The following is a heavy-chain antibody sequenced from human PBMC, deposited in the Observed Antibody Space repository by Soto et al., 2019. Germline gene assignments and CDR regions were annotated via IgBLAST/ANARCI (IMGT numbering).Heavy chain of an antibody. V-gene: IGHV1-69*13. Sequence: SVKVSCKASGCTFSSYAISCVRQAPGQGLEWVGGIIPIFGTANYAQKFQGRVTITADESTSTAYMELSSLRSEDTAVYYCARDEQEGYSSWYYFDYWGQGTLVTVSS. CDR1: GCTFSSYA. CDR3: ARDEQEGYSSWYYFDY. D-gene: IGHD6-13*01. CDR2: IIPIFGTA. J-gene: IGHJ4*02.